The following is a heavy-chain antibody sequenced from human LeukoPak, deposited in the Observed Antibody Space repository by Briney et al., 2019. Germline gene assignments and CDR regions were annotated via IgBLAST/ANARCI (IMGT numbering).Heavy chain of an antibody. Sequence: GASVKVSCKPSGYTFTSYGISWVRPAPGQGLEWMGWICAYIGNTNYAQKLQGRVTMTTDTSTSTAYMELRSLRSDDTAVYYCARDVLYSSSWYARYSSGWYSFDYWGQGTLVTVSS. CDR2: ICAYIGNT. V-gene: IGHV1-18*01. CDR1: GYTFTSYG. D-gene: IGHD6-19*01. J-gene: IGHJ4*02. CDR3: ARDVLYSSSWYARYSSGWYSFDY.